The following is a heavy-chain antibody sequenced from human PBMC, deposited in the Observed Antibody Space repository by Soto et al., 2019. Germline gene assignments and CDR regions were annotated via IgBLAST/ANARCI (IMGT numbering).Heavy chain of an antibody. CDR2: INPNSGGT. D-gene: IGHD6-6*01. CDR1: GYTFTGYY. Sequence: ASVKVSCKASGYTFTGYYMHWVRQAPGQGLEWMGWINPNSGGTNYAQKFQGRVNMTRDTSISTAYMELSRLRSDDTAVYYCALSIAARPDNWFDPWGQGTLVTVSS. CDR3: ALSIAARPDNWFDP. J-gene: IGHJ5*02. V-gene: IGHV1-2*02.